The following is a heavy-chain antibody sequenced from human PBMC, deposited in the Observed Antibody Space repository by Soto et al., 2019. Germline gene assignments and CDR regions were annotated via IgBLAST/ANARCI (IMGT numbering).Heavy chain of an antibody. J-gene: IGHJ6*02. D-gene: IGHD1-1*01. CDR1: GGTFSSYA. CDR2: IIPIFGTA. V-gene: IGHV1-69*13. Sequence: SVKVSCKASGGTFSSYAISWVRQAPGQGLEWMGGIIPIFGTANYAQKFQGRVTITADESTSTAYMELSSLRSEDTAVYYCARGLEGGSSNYPYGMDVWGQGTTVTVSS. CDR3: ARGLEGGSSNYPYGMDV.